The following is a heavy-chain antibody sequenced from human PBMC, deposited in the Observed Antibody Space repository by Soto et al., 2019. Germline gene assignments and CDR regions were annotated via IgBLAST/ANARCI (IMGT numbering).Heavy chain of an antibody. V-gene: IGHV1-3*01. D-gene: IGHD6-19*01. CDR2: INVGNGNT. Sequence: ASVKVSCKASGYTYISYSMHWVRQAPGQRLEWMGWINVGNGNTKYSQNFQGRVTINQDTSASTAYMELSSLTSEDTAVYYCAREKWRSGSRWLDPWGQGTLVTVSS. J-gene: IGHJ5*02. CDR3: AREKWRSGSRWLDP. CDR1: GYTYISYS.